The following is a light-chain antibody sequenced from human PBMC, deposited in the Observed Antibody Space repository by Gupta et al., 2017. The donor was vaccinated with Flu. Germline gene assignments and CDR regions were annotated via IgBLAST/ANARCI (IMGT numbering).Light chain of an antibody. J-gene: IGKJ4*02. Sequence: EIALTQSPGTLSLSPGERATLSCRASQSVSSSYLAWYQQKPGQAPRLLIYVASSRATGIPDRVSFSGSGTDFTLTISSLEPEAFALYDCQPYGRSTPRRTFGEGTKVEIK. CDR3: QPYGRSTPRRT. CDR1: QSVSSSY. CDR2: VAS. V-gene: IGKV3-20*01.